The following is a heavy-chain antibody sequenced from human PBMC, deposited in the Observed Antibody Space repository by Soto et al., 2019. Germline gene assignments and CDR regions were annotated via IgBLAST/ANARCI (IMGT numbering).Heavy chain of an antibody. D-gene: IGHD2-21*01. CDR1: GGSISSGGYY. J-gene: IGHJ4*02. CDR3: ARDPSRVTRLGFDY. Sequence: LSLTCTVSGGSISSGGYYWSWIRQHPGKGLEWIGYIYYSGSTYYNPSLKSRVTISVDTSKNQFSLKLSSVTAADTAVYYCARDPSRVTRLGFDYWGQGTLVTVSS. V-gene: IGHV4-31*03. CDR2: IYYSGST.